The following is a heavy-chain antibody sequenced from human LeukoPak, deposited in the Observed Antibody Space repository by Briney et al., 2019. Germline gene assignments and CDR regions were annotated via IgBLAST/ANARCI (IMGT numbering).Heavy chain of an antibody. Sequence: GGSLRLSCAASGFTFSTYAMSWVRQAPGKGLEWVSALTNSGGSGGVTYYADSVKGRFIISRDNSKNTVYLQMNSLRAEDTAVYYCATRGLSGYYYGMDVWGQGTTVTVSS. D-gene: IGHD3/OR15-3a*01. V-gene: IGHV3-23*01. CDR2: LTNSGGSGGVT. CDR1: GFTFSTYA. CDR3: ATRGLSGYYYGMDV. J-gene: IGHJ6*02.